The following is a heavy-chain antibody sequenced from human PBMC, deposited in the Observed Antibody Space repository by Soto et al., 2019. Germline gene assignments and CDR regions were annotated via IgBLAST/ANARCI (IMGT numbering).Heavy chain of an antibody. V-gene: IGHV1-3*01. CDR2: INAGNGNT. Sequence: QVQLVQSGAEVKKPGASVKVSCKASGYTFTSYAMHWVRQAPGQRLEWMGWINAGNGNTKYSQKFQGRVTITRDTSASTAYMELSSMRSEDTAVYYCANALGLYYFDYWGQGTLVTVSP. J-gene: IGHJ4*02. CDR1: GYTFTSYA. D-gene: IGHD3-16*01. CDR3: ANALGLYYFDY.